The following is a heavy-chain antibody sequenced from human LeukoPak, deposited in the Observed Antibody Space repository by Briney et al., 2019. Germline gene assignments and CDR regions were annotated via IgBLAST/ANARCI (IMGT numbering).Heavy chain of an antibody. D-gene: IGHD2-21*01. J-gene: IGHJ6*02. Sequence: KPSETLSLTCTVSGGSISRSSYHWGWIRQTPGKGLEWIGSIYYSGTTYYNPSLKSRVTISADTSKNQFSLKLSSVTAADTAVYYCARHVSRAGDVTWVWVPPATDYYYYGMDVWGQGTTVTVSS. CDR1: GGSISRSSYH. CDR2: IYYSGTT. V-gene: IGHV4-39*01. CDR3: ARHVSRAGDVTWVWVPPATDYYYYGMDV.